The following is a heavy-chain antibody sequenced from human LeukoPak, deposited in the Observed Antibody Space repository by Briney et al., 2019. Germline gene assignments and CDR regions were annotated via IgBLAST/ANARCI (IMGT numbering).Heavy chain of an antibody. Sequence: ASVKVSCKASGYTFTDYYMHWVRQAPGQGLEWMGWINPNSGGTNFAQKFQGRVTMTRDTSISTVYMDLSRLTSDDTAVYYCAREYSRPLETMVRGKQSRRGWFDPWGQGTLVTASS. V-gene: IGHV1-2*02. CDR1: GYTFTDYY. D-gene: IGHD3-10*01. J-gene: IGHJ5*02. CDR3: AREYSRPLETMVRGKQSRRGWFDP. CDR2: INPNSGGT.